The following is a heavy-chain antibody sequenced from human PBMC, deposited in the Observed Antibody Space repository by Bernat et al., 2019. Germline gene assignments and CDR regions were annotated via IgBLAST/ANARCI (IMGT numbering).Heavy chain of an antibody. CDR3: ARVWLQLGIGAFDI. V-gene: IGHV3-21*01. Sequence: EVQLVESGGGLVKPGGSLRLSCAASGFTFSSYSMNWVRQAPGKGVEWVSSISSSSSYIYYADSVKDRFTISRDNAKNSLYLQMNSLKAEDTDVYYCARVWLQLGIGAFDIWGQGTMVTVSS. J-gene: IGHJ3*02. D-gene: IGHD5-24*01. CDR2: ISSSSSYI. CDR1: GFTFSSYS.